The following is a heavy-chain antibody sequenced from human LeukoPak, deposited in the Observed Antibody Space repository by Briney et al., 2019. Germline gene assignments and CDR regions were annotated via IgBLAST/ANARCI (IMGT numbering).Heavy chain of an antibody. Sequence: GGSLRLSCAASGFTFSSYGIHWVRQAPGKGLEWVAFIRYDGSNKYYADSVKGRFTISRDNSKNTLFLQMNSLRAEDTAVYYCARDQYGSGDGYYMDLWGKGTTVTISS. J-gene: IGHJ6*03. D-gene: IGHD3-10*01. CDR2: IRYDGSNK. CDR3: ARDQYGSGDGYYMDL. CDR1: GFTFSSYG. V-gene: IGHV3-30*02.